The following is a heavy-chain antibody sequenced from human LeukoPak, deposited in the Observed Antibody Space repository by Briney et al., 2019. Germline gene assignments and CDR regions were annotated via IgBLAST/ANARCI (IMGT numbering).Heavy chain of an antibody. CDR2: IKQDGSEK. J-gene: IGHJ4*02. CDR1: GFSFSSYW. Sequence: GGSLRLSCAASGFSFSSYWMSWVRQAPGKGLEWVANIKQDGSEKYYVDSVKGRFTISRDNAKNSLYLQMNSLRAEDTAVYYCARELEDSSSWCGYFDYWGQGTLVTVSS. CDR3: ARELEDSSSWCGYFDY. V-gene: IGHV3-7*01. D-gene: IGHD6-13*01.